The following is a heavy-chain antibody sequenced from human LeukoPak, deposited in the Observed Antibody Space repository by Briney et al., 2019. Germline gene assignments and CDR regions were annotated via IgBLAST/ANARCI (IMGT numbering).Heavy chain of an antibody. CDR2: ISAYNGNT. V-gene: IGHV1-18*01. J-gene: IGHJ3*01. Sequence: ASVTVSCKASGYTFTSYGISWVRQAPGQGLEWMGWISAYNGNTNYAQKLQGRVTMTTDTSTSTAYMDLTSLKSNDTAIYYCAKNRVGRLAIRAYDVWGQGTLVTVGS. CDR3: AKNRVGRLAIRAYDV. CDR1: GYTFTSYG. D-gene: IGHD3-10*01.